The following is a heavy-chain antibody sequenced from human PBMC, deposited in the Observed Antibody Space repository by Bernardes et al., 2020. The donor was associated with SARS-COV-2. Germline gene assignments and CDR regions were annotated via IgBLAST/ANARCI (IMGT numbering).Heavy chain of an antibody. CDR3: ARDWASGRESEHILSD. CDR2: TYHTGYT. J-gene: IGHJ4*02. Sequence: SETLSLTCTVSGGSIRNYYWSWIRQPPGKGLEWIGYTYHTGYTDYNPSLKSRVTISVDTSKNQFSLKLTSVTAADTAVYYCARDWASGRESEHILSDWGQGTLVTVSS. D-gene: IGHD3-10*01. CDR1: GGSIRNYY. V-gene: IGHV4-59*01.